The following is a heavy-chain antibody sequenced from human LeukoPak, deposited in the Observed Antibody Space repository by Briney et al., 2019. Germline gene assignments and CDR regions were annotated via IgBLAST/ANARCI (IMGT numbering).Heavy chain of an antibody. CDR2: IYTNGST. V-gene: IGHV4-4*07. CDR3: ARQKSDYVAVFDY. CDR1: GGSISNYY. D-gene: IGHD4-17*01. Sequence: TTSETLSLTCAVSGGSISNYYWSYIRQSAGKGLEWIGRIYTNGSTNYDPSLKSRVTMSVDTSKNQFSLKLSSVTAADTAVYHCARQKSDYVAVFDYWGQGTLVTVSS. J-gene: IGHJ4*02.